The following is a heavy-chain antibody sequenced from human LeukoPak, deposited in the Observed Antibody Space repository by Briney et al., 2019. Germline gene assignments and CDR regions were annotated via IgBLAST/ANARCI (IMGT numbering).Heavy chain of an antibody. V-gene: IGHV4-30-4*08. CDR3: ARDRVEWLRLDNWFDP. J-gene: IGHJ5*02. CDR2: IYYSGST. Sequence: PSETLSLTXTVSGGSISSGDYYWSWIRQPPGKGLEWIGYIYYSGSTYYNPSLKSRVTISVDTSKNQFSLKLSSVTAADTAVYYCARDRVEWLRLDNWFDPWGRGTLVTVSS. D-gene: IGHD5-12*01. CDR1: GGSISSGDYY.